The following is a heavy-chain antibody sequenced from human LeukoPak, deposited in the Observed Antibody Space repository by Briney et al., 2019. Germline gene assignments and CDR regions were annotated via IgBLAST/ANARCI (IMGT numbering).Heavy chain of an antibody. J-gene: IGHJ4*02. CDR1: GGSISSSSYY. D-gene: IGHD3-10*01. V-gene: IGHV4-39*01. CDR3: ASQILGVFDY. Sequence: PSETLSLTCTVSGGSISSSSYYWGWIRQPPGKGLEWIGSIYYSGSTYYNPSLKSRVTISVDASKNQFSLKLSSVTAADTAVYYCASQILGVFDYWGQGTLVTVSS. CDR2: IYYSGST.